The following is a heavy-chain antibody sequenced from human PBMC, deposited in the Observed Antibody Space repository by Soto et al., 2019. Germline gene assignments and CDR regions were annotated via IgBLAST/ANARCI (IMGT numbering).Heavy chain of an antibody. Sequence: PSETLSLTYAVYGGFSSGYYQSGIRPPPGKGLERIGEINHSGSTNYNPSLKSRVTISVDTSKNQFSLKLSSVTAADTAVYYCARGLNYGDYDYWGQGTLVTVSS. V-gene: IGHV4-34*01. CDR1: GGFSSGYY. CDR3: ARGLNYGDYDY. J-gene: IGHJ4*02. D-gene: IGHD4-17*01. CDR2: INHSGST.